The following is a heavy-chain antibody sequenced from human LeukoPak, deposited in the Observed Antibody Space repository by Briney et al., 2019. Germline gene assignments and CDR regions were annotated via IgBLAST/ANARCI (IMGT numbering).Heavy chain of an antibody. CDR3: AKDGTARGNYMDV. CDR1: GGTFSSYA. Sequence: SVKVSCKASGGTFSSYAISWVRQAPGQGLEWMGGIIPIFGTANYAQKFQGRVTITTDESTSTAYMELSSLRSEDTAVYYCAKDGTARGNYMDVWGKGTTVTVSS. J-gene: IGHJ6*03. D-gene: IGHD1-1*01. CDR2: IIPIFGTA. V-gene: IGHV1-69*05.